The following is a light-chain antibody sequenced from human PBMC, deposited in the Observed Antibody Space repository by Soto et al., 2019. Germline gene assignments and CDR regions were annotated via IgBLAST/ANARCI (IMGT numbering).Light chain of an antibody. CDR3: QQYNDWPLT. CDR1: QSVSSN. V-gene: IGKV3-15*01. Sequence: EIVMTQSPATLSVSPGERVTLSCRASQSVSSNLAWYQQKPGQTPRLLIYGASTRAAGIPDSFSGSGSGTEFTLTISSLQSEDFALYYCQQYNDWPLTFGGGTTVEI. J-gene: IGKJ4*01. CDR2: GAS.